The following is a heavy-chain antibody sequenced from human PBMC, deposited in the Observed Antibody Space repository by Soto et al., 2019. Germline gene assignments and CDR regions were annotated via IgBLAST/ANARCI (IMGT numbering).Heavy chain of an antibody. CDR3: ARESQYYDSSGSIWFDP. CDR2: IYYSGST. Sequence: PSETLSLTCTVSGGSISSGGYYWSWIRQHPGKGLEWIGYIYYSGSTYYNPSLKSRVTISVDTSKNQFSLKLSSVTAADTAVYYCARESQYYDSSGSIWFDPWGQGTLVTVSS. J-gene: IGHJ5*02. D-gene: IGHD3-22*01. V-gene: IGHV4-31*03. CDR1: GGSISSGGYY.